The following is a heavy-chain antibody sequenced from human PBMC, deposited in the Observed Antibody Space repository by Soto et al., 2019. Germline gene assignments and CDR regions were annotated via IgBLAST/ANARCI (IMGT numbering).Heavy chain of an antibody. Sequence: QLQLQESGPGLVKPSETLSLTCTVSGGSISSSSYYWGWIRQPPGKGLEWIGSIYYSGSTYYNPSLSSRVTLPVYTSINQLSLKLSSVTAAYTAVYYCARHTLPTLRAFAPQHWFDPWGQGTLVTVSS. CDR3: ARHTLPTLRAFAPQHWFDP. D-gene: IGHD3-9*01. CDR1: GGSISSSSYY. V-gene: IGHV4-39*01. J-gene: IGHJ5*02. CDR2: IYYSGST.